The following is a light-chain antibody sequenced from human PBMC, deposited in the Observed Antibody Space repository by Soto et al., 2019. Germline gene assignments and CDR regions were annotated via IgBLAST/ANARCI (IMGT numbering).Light chain of an antibody. V-gene: IGKV1-33*01. Sequence: DIPMTQSPSSLSTSVGDRVTITCQASQDIRKYLNWYQQKAGKAPKPLIYDASHLETGVPSRFSGSGSGTYFTFTISSLQPEDIATYFCQQYDDLPGTFGQGTKVEIK. CDR1: QDIRKY. J-gene: IGKJ1*01. CDR2: DAS. CDR3: QQYDDLPGT.